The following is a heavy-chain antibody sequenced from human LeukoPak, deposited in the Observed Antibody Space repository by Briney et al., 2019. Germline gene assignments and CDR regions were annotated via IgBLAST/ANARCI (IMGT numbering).Heavy chain of an antibody. CDR3: ARDLASFSL. J-gene: IGHJ4*02. Sequence: GGSVRLSCAASGFTFSSYWMSWVRQAPGKGLEWVANIKEDGSEKFYVDSVKGRFTISRDNAKNSLFLQMNSLRAEDTAVYYCARDLASFSLWGQGTLVTVSS. CDR2: IKEDGSEK. D-gene: IGHD2/OR15-2a*01. V-gene: IGHV3-7*01. CDR1: GFTFSSYW.